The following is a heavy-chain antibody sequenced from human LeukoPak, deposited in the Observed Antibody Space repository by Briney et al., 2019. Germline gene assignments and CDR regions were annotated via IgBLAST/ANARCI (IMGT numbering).Heavy chain of an antibody. CDR1: GFTFSSYE. D-gene: IGHD2-21*01. CDR2: IKTKTDGGTT. J-gene: IGHJ4*02. Sequence: PGGSLRLSCAASGFTFSSYEMNWVRQAPGKGLEWVGRIKTKTDGGTTDYAAPVKGRFTISRDDSKNTLYLQMESLKSEDTAVYYCMTGSVVGCWGQGTLVTVSS. CDR3: MTGSVVGC. V-gene: IGHV3-15*01.